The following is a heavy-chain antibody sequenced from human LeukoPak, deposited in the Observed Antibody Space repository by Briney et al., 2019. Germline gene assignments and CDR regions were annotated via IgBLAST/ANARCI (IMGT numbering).Heavy chain of an antibody. D-gene: IGHD6-13*01. CDR2: ISYDGSNK. J-gene: IGHJ6*04. CDR3: ARGEIAAAGTLGGYYYYGMDV. Sequence: PGGSLRLSCAAPGFTFSSYGMHWVRQAPGKGLEWVAVISYDGSNKYYADSVKGRFTISRDNSKNTLYLQMNSLRAEDTAVYYCARGEIAAAGTLGGYYYYGMDVWGKGTTVTVSS. CDR1: GFTFSSYG. V-gene: IGHV3-30*03.